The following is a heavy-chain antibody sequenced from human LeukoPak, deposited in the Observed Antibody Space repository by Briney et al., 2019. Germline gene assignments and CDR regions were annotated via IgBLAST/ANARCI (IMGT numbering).Heavy chain of an antibody. CDR2: IKQDGSEK. J-gene: IGHJ4*02. CDR3: ARERKSGSFYFDY. Sequence: GGSLRLSCAASGFTFSSYWMSWVRQAPGKGLEWVANIKQDGSEKYYVDSVKGRFTISRDNSKNTLYLQMNSLRAEDTAVYYCARERKSGSFYFDYWGQGTLVTVSS. D-gene: IGHD1-26*01. CDR1: GFTFSSYW. V-gene: IGHV3-7*01.